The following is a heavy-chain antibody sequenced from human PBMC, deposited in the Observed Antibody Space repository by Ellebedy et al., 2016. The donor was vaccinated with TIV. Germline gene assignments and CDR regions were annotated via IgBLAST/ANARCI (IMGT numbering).Heavy chain of an antibody. D-gene: IGHD5-24*01. CDR2: ISPGGATT. J-gene: IGHJ4*02. CDR1: GFSFSSYD. Sequence: GESLKISCAASGFSFSSYDMTWVRQAPGKGLEWVSVISPGGATTYYADSVKGRFTISRDNSKNTVYLQMDSLRAEDTALYYCARDSVAGWYFDHWGQGTLVTVSS. V-gene: IGHV3-23*01. CDR3: ARDSVAGWYFDH.